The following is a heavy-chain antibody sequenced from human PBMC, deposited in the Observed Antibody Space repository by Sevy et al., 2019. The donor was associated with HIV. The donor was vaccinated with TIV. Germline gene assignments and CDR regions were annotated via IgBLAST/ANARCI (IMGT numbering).Heavy chain of an antibody. D-gene: IGHD6-19*01. V-gene: IGHV3-23*01. Sequence: GGSLRLSCEVSGFTFGYFAMSWVRQAPGKGLEWVSGISPNGATSHYAASVRGRFTISSDNSKNRMYLQMSSLRAEDTAQHYCAKDPSGWYDALDQWGQGTLVTVSS. CDR3: AKDPSGWYDALDQ. J-gene: IGHJ4*02. CDR2: ISPNGATS. CDR1: GFTFGYFA.